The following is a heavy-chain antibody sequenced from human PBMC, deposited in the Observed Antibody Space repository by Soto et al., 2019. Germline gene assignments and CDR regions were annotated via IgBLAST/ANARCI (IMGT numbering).Heavy chain of an antibody. Sequence: SETLSLTCTVSGGSISSSSYYWGWIRQPPGKGLEWIGSIYYTGSTYYNPSLKSRVTISVDTSKNQFSLKLSSVTAAGTAVYYCARQRRYYYDSSGYPDYWGQGTLVTVSS. V-gene: IGHV4-39*01. CDR3: ARQRRYYYDSSGYPDY. D-gene: IGHD3-22*01. CDR2: IYYTGST. J-gene: IGHJ4*02. CDR1: GGSISSSSYY.